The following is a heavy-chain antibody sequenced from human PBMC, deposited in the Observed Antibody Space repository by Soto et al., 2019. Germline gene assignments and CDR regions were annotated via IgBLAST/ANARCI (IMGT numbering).Heavy chain of an antibody. CDR1: GYTFTDYY. V-gene: IGHV1-2*04. CDR3: ATSHHSGTYQNDFDF. Sequence: QVQLVQSGAEVKKPGASVKVSCKASGYTFTDYYMHWVRQAPGQGLEWMGWINPNSGGTDYAQKFQGWVTMTRDTSVSTAYMELSRLTSDDTAVFYCATSHHSGTYQNDFDFWGQGTLITVSS. D-gene: IGHD1-26*01. J-gene: IGHJ4*02. CDR2: INPNSGGT.